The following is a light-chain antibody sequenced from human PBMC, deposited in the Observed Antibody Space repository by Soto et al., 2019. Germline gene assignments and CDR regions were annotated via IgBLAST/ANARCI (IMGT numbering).Light chain of an antibody. J-gene: IGLJ3*02. V-gene: IGLV7-46*01. CDR2: DTN. CDR1: TGAVTSGHY. CDR3: LLSCVGAPV. Sequence: QAVVTQEPSLTVSPGGAVTLTCGSSTGAVTSGHYPYWFQQRPGQAPRTLIYDTNNKHSWTPARFSGSLLGGRAALTLSGAQSEDEADYYCLLSCVGAPVFGGGTKLTVL.